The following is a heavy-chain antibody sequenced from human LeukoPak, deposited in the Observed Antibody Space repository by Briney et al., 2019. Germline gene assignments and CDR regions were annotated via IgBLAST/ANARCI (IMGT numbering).Heavy chain of an antibody. J-gene: IGHJ4*02. V-gene: IGHV3-30*02. CDR1: GFTFSGFG. CDR2: IRYDASNK. Sequence: PGGSLRLSCAASGFTFSGFGMHWVRQAPGKGLEWVAFIRYDASNKYYADSVKGRFTISRDNAKNSLYLQMNSLRAEDTAVYYCARDRYRGFDYWGQGTLVTVSS. D-gene: IGHD1-26*01. CDR3: ARDRYRGFDY.